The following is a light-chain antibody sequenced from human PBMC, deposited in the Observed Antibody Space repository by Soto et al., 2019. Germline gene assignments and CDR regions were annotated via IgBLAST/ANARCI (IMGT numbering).Light chain of an antibody. Sequence: IQMSQSPSTLSVSLGDRVTITCLASQTISSWLAWYQQKPGIAPKLLIYAASTLQSGVPSRFSGSGSGTDFTLTISCLQSEDFALYYCQQYGSSSLTFGGGTKVDIK. CDR2: AAS. CDR3: QQYGSSSLT. CDR1: QTISSW. J-gene: IGKJ4*01. V-gene: IGKV1-5*01.